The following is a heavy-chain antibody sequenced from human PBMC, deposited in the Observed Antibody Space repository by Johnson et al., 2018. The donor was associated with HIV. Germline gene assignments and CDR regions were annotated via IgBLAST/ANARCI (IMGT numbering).Heavy chain of an antibody. Sequence: VQLVESGGGLIQPGGSLRLSCAASGFTVSDNYMTWVRQAPGKGLEWVSVIYSGGRTYEADFVQGRFTIPSANSKNTVYLLMNSLRGEETALYYCARILLGYCRAWGQGSMVTVSS. V-gene: IGHV3-53*01. CDR1: GFTVSDNY. CDR3: ARILLGYCRA. D-gene: IGHD2-15*01. J-gene: IGHJ3*01. CDR2: IYSGGRT.